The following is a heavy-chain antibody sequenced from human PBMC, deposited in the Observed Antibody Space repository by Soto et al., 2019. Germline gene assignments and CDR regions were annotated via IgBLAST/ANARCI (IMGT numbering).Heavy chain of an antibody. V-gene: IGHV3-30*18. CDR3: AKDTAMVLYYYYGMDV. CDR1: GFTFSSYG. Sequence: PGGSLRLSCAASGFTFSSYGMHWVRQAPGKGLEWVAVISYDRSNKYYADSVKGRFTISRDNSKNTLYLQMNSLRAEDTAVYYCAKDTAMVLYYYYGMDVWGQGTTVTVS. D-gene: IGHD5-18*01. CDR2: ISYDRSNK. J-gene: IGHJ6*02.